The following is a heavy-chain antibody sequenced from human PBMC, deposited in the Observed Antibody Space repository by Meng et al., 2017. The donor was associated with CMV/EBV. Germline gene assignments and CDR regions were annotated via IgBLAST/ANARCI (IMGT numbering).Heavy chain of an antibody. V-gene: IGHV1-46*01. CDR2: INPRGDIT. J-gene: IGHJ4*02. Sequence: CKASGSTFSNYYAHWVRQAPGQGLAWMGVINPRGDITTYAQKFQGRVTMTRDTSANTVHMDLSSLGSEDTAVYYCAREKGDTNYFDSWGQETLVTVSS. CDR3: AREKGDTNYFDS. D-gene: IGHD1-26*01. CDR1: GSTFSNYY.